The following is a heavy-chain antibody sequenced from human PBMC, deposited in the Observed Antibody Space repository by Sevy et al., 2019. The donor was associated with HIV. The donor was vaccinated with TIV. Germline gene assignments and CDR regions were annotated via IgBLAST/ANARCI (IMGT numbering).Heavy chain of an antibody. V-gene: IGHV4-34*01. CDR2: INHSGST. J-gene: IGHJ5*02. CDR1: GGSFSGYY. Sequence: SETLSLTCAVHGGSFSGYYWNWIRQPPGKGLEWIGEINHSGSTNYNPSLKSRVTISVDTSKNQFSLKLGSVTAADTAVYYCARSPPIVVVPGAPSWFDPWGQGTLVTVSS. CDR3: ARSPPIVVVPGAPSWFDP. D-gene: IGHD2-2*01.